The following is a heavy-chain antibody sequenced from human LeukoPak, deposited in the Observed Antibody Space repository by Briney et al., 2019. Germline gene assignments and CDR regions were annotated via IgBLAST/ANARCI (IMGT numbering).Heavy chain of an antibody. CDR2: IIPIFGTA. CDR3: ARNDYGGSSGYFQH. CDR1: GGTFSSYA. D-gene: IGHD4-23*01. J-gene: IGHJ1*01. V-gene: IGHV1-69*13. Sequence: SVKVSCKASGGTFSSYAISWVRQAPGQGLEWMGGIIPIFGTANYAQKFQGRVTITADESTSTAYMELSSLRSEDTAVYYCARNDYGGSSGYFQHWGQGTLVTVSS.